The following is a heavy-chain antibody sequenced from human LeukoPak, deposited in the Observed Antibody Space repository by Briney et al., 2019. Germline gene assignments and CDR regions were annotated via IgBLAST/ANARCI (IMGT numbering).Heavy chain of an antibody. CDR1: GGTFSSYA. D-gene: IGHD6-13*01. CDR2: IIPIFGTA. CDR3: ARDGPPYSSSWYTPYYFDY. J-gene: IGHJ4*02. Sequence: SVKVSCKASGGTFSSYAISWVRQAPGQGLEWMGGIIPIFGTANYAQKFQGRVTMTRDTSTSTVYMELSSLRSEDAAVYYCARDGPPYSSSWYTPYYFDYWGQGTLVTVSS. V-gene: IGHV1-69*05.